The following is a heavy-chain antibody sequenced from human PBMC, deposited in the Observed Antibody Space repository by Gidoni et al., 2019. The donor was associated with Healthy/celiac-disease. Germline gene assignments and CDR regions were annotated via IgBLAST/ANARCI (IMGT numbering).Heavy chain of an antibody. CDR3: ASESPGQQLVRGYYYCYMDV. Sequence: QMQLQVAGPGLGKPSATLSLTCTVSAASIAIYYCSWIRQPPGKGLEWIGYLYYSGSTNYNPYHKSRVTISGDTSKNQYSLKLSSVTAADTAVYYCASESPGQQLVRGYYYCYMDVWGQGTTVTVSS. D-gene: IGHD6-13*01. CDR2: LYYSGST. V-gene: IGHV4-59*01. CDR1: AASIAIYY. J-gene: IGHJ6*02.